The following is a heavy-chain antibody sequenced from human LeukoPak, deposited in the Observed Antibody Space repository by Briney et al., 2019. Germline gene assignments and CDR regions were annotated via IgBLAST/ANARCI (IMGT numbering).Heavy chain of an antibody. CDR1: GFTFSSYA. J-gene: IGHJ4*02. D-gene: IGHD3-10*01. Sequence: GGSLRLSCAASGFTFSSYAMSWVRQAPGKGREWVSINSGSGSSTYYAASVKGRFTISRDNSKNTLDLKMNSLRAEDTAVYYCAKDRVRFDYWGQGTLVTASS. CDR3: AKDRVRFDY. CDR2: NSGSGSST. V-gene: IGHV3-23*01.